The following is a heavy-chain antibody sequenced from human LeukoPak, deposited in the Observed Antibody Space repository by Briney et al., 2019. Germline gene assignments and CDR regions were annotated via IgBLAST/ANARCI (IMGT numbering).Heavy chain of an antibody. Sequence: ASVKVSCKASGYTFTSYGISWVRQAPGQGLEWVGWISAYNGNTNYAQKLQGRVTMTTDTSTSTAYMELRSLRSDDTAVYYCARAPPFYDSSGSIDYWGQGTLVTVSS. CDR1: GYTFTSYG. D-gene: IGHD3-22*01. J-gene: IGHJ4*02. CDR3: ARAPPFYDSSGSIDY. V-gene: IGHV1-18*01. CDR2: ISAYNGNT.